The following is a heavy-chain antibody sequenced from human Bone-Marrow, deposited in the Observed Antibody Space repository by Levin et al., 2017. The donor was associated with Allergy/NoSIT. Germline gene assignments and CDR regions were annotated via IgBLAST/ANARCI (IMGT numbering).Heavy chain of an antibody. J-gene: IGHJ4*02. CDR3: ARIWGDRYLDY. D-gene: IGHD3-16*01. CDR1: GFTFSDHD. Sequence: QSGGSLRLSCAASGFTFSDHDMDWVRQAPKRGLEWVGRTREKGNSYTTEYAASVRGRFTISRDDSKNSLYLQMNSLKTEDTAVYYCARIWGDRYLDYWGQGTLVTVSS. V-gene: IGHV3-72*01. CDR2: TREKGNSYTT.